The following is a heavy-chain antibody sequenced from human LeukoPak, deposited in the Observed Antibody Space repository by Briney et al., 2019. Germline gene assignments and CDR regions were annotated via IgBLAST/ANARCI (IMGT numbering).Heavy chain of an antibody. CDR3: AKEVAAAGIPNYYYYYMDV. CDR2: ISSSSSYI. CDR1: GFTFSSYS. Sequence: PGGSLRLSCAASGFTFSSYSMNWVRQAPGRGLEWVSSISSSSSYIYYADSVRGRFTISRDNAKNSLYLQMNSLRAEDTAVYYCAKEVAAAGIPNYYYYYMDVWGKGTTVTISS. J-gene: IGHJ6*03. V-gene: IGHV3-21*04. D-gene: IGHD6-13*01.